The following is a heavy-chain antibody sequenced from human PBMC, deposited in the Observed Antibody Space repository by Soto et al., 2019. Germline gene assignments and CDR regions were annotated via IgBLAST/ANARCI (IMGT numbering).Heavy chain of an antibody. Sequence: PSETLSLTCAVSGGSISSTSWWSWVRQPPGKGLEWIGEIFHSGSTNYNPSLKSRVTISIDKSKNQFSLKLSSVTTADTAVYYCARKNYYDSREFHYWGQGTLVTVSS. CDR1: GGSISSTSW. D-gene: IGHD3-22*01. CDR2: IFHSGST. J-gene: IGHJ4*02. CDR3: ARKNYYDSREFHY. V-gene: IGHV4-4*02.